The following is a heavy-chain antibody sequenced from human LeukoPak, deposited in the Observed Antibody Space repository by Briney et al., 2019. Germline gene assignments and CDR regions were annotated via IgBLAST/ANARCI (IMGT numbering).Heavy chain of an antibody. V-gene: IGHV1-2*06. J-gene: IGHJ4*02. Sequence: ASVKVSCKASGYTFTGYYMHWVRQAPGQGLEWMGRINPNSGGTNYAQKFQGRVTMTRDASISTAYMELRRLRSDDTAVYYCARYPYDYVWGIPFDYWGQGTLVTVSS. CDR1: GYTFTGYY. D-gene: IGHD3-16*01. CDR3: ARYPYDYVWGIPFDY. CDR2: INPNSGGT.